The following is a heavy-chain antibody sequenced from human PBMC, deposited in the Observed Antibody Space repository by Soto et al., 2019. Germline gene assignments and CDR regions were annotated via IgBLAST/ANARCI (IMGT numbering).Heavy chain of an antibody. V-gene: IGHV4-31*03. J-gene: IGHJ4*02. CDR2: IYYSGST. D-gene: IGHD4-17*01. Sequence: SETLALTCTVYGGSISIGGYYWSWIRQHPGKGLEWIGYIYYSGSTYYNPSLKSRVTISVDTSKNQFSLKLSSVTAADTAVYYCATVSYGGPTHYWGQGTLVTVS. CDR3: ATVSYGGPTHY. CDR1: GGSISIGGYY.